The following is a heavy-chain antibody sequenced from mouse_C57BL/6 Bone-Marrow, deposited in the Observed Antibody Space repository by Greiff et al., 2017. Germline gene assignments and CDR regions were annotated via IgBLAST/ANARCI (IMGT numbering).Heavy chain of an antibody. CDR1: GFNIKNTY. J-gene: IGHJ2*01. V-gene: IGHV14-3*01. Sequence: VQLQQSVAELVRPGASVKLSCTASGFNIKNTYMPWVKQRPGQGLEWIGRIDPANGNPKYAPKFQGKATITADTSSNTAYLQLSSLTSEDTAIYYCARGLRPYFDDWGQGTTLTVS. CDR2: IDPANGNP. D-gene: IGHD2-4*01. CDR3: ARGLRPYFDD.